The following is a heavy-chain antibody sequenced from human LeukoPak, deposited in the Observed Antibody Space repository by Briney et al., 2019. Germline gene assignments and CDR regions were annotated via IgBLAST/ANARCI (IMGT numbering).Heavy chain of an antibody. Sequence: SETLSLTCTVSGGSISSYYWSWIRQPPGKGLEWIGYIYTSGSTNYNPSLKSRVTISVDTSKNQFSLKLSSVTAADTAVYYCARHGGFLGGRFDPWGQGTLVTVSS. CDR2: IYTSGST. J-gene: IGHJ5*02. CDR3: ARHGGFLGGRFDP. D-gene: IGHD3-16*01. V-gene: IGHV4-4*09. CDR1: GGSISSYY.